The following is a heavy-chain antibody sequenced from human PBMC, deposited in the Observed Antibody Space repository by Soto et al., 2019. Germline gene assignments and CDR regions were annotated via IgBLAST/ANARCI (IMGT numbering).Heavy chain of an antibody. J-gene: IGHJ4*02. CDR3: AKGNNWNSRPFDY. CDR1: GFTFSSYA. CDR2: ISGSGGST. V-gene: IGHV3-23*01. Sequence: GGSLSLSCAASGFTFSSYAMSWVRQAPGKGLEWVSAISGSGGSTYYADSVKGRFTISRDNSKNTLYLQMNSLRAEDTAVYYCAKGNNWNSRPFDYWGQGTLVTVSS. D-gene: IGHD1-7*01.